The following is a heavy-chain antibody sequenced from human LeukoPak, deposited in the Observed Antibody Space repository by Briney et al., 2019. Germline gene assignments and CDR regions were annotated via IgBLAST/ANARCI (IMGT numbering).Heavy chain of an antibody. CDR2: IIPIFGTA. V-gene: IGHV1-69*06. CDR1: GYTFTSYG. D-gene: IGHD3-22*01. J-gene: IGHJ6*03. CDR3: ARTYYYDSSGYHYYYYYYMDV. Sequence: SVKVSCKASGYTFTSYGISWVRRAPGQGLEWMGGIIPIFGTANYAQKFQGRVTITADKSTSTAYMELSSLRSEDTAVYYCARTYYYDSSGYHYYYYYYMDVWGKGTTVTVSS.